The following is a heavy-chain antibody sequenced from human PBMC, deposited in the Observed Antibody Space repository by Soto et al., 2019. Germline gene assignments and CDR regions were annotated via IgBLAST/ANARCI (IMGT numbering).Heavy chain of an antibody. CDR1: GGFVSSGSYY. V-gene: IGHV4-61*01. J-gene: IGHJ3*02. Sequence: SSETLSLTCAVYGGFVSSGSYYWSWIRQPPGKGLEWIGEMSHSGGTHFNPSLKSRVTISVDTSKNQFSLNIYFVTAADTALYYCARVERGTVTTVVDAFDIWGPGTMVTVS. CDR2: MSHSGGT. D-gene: IGHD1-1*01. CDR3: ARVERGTVTTVVDAFDI.